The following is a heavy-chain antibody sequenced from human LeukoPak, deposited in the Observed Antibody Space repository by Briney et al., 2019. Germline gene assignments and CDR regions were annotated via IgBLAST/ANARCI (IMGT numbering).Heavy chain of an antibody. V-gene: IGHV3-48*03. CDR2: IGSSGSTV. CDR3: ARDGDYGDYSPDY. D-gene: IGHD4-17*01. CDR1: GFTFSAYE. Sequence: GGSLRLSCAASGFTFSAYEMNWVRQAPGKGLEWVSYIGSSGSTVYYADSVKGRFTISRDNAKNSLYLQMNSLRAEDTAVYYCARDGDYGDYSPDYWGQGTLVTVSS. J-gene: IGHJ4*02.